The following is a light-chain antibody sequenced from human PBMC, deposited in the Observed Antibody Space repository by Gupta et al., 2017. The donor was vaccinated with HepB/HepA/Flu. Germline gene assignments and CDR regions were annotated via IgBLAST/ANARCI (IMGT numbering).Light chain of an antibody. Sequence: QSALTQPASVSGSPGQSITISCTGTSSDFVDYNYVSWYQQHPGKAPKVMIYDVTNRPAGIANRFSGSKSGNTASLTISELQAEDEADYYCSSDTSTSTVLFGGGTKLTVL. V-gene: IGLV2-14*03. CDR2: DVT. CDR1: SSDFVDYNY. CDR3: SSDTSTSTVL. J-gene: IGLJ2*01.